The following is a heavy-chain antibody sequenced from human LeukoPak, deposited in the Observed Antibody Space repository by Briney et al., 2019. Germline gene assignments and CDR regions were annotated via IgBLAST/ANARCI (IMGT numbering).Heavy chain of an antibody. D-gene: IGHD1-20*01. J-gene: IGHJ3*02. CDR1: GYTFTGYY. V-gene: IGHV1-2*04. CDR2: INPNSGGT. Sequence: ASVKVSCTASGYTFTGYYMHWVRQASGQGLEWMGWINPNSGGTNYAQKFQGWVTMTRDTSISTAYMELSRLRSDDTAVYYCARGGITGTTRGPTRLNDAFDIWGQGTMVTVSS. CDR3: ARGGITGTTRGPTRLNDAFDI.